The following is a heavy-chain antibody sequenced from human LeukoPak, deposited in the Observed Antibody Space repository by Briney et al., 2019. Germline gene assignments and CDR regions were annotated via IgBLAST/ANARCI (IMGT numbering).Heavy chain of an antibody. CDR1: GFTFSSYG. CDR3: AKSDGASPLYYFHY. CDR2: IWYDGSNK. Sequence: GGSLRLSCAASGFTFSSYGMHWVRQAPGKGLEWVAVIWYDGSNKYYADSVKGRFTISRDNSKNTLYLQMNSLRAEDTAVYYCAKSDGASPLYYFHYWGQGTLVTVSS. J-gene: IGHJ4*02. D-gene: IGHD1-26*01. V-gene: IGHV3-33*06.